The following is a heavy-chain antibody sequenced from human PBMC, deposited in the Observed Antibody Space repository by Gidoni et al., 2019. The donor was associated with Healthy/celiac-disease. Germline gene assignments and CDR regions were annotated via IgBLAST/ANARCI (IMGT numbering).Heavy chain of an antibody. V-gene: IGHV4-39*01. CDR1: RGSISRSSYY. J-gene: IGHJ4*02. CDR3: AINYYDSSDPSGSDY. Sequence: QLQLQESGPGLVKPSETLSLTCTVSRGSISRSSYYWGWIRQPPGKGLEWIGSIDYSGRNYYNPSLKSRVTRSVDTSKNQFSLKLSSVTAADTAVYYCAINYYDSSDPSGSDYWGQGTLVTVSA. CDR2: IDYSGRN. D-gene: IGHD3-22*01.